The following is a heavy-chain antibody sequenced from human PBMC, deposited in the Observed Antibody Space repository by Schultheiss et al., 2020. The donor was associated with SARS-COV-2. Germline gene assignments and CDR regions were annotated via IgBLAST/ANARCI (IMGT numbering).Heavy chain of an antibody. V-gene: IGHV4-61*08. D-gene: IGHD2-15*01. CDR2: IYYSGST. CDR3: ARGRYCSGGSCQYYGMEV. J-gene: IGHJ6*02. CDR1: GGSISSGGYY. Sequence: SETLSLTCTVSGGSISSGGYYWSWIRQPPGKGLEWIGYIYYSGSTNYNPSLKSRVTMSVDTSKNQFSLQLNSVTPEDTAVYYCARGRYCSGGSCQYYGMEVWGQGTTVTVSS.